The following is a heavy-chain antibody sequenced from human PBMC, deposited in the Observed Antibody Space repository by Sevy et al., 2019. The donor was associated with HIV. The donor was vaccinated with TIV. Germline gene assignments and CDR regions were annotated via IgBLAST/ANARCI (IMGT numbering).Heavy chain of an antibody. Sequence: GGSLRLSCAASGFTLSSYWMTWVRQAPGKGLEWVANIDQDGSTKNYVDSVKGLLTISRDNAKNSLYLKMDSLSVGDTAVYYCARELYSGTYSANYWGQGTLVTVSS. CDR3: ARELYSGTYSANY. CDR2: IDQDGSTK. D-gene: IGHD1-26*01. V-gene: IGHV3-7*01. J-gene: IGHJ4*01. CDR1: GFTLSSYW.